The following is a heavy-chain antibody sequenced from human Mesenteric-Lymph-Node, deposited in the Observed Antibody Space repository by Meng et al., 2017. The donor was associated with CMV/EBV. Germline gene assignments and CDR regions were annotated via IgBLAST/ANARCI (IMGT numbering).Heavy chain of an antibody. CDR3: ARARMWELPYYFDY. D-gene: IGHD1-26*01. CDR2: ISAYNGNT. V-gene: IGHV1-18*01. Sequence: ASVKVSCKASGYTFTSYGISWVRQAPGQGLEWMGWISAYNGNTNYAQKLQGRVTMTTDTSTSTAYMELSRLRSDDTAVYYCARARMWELPYYFDYWGQGTLVTVSS. CDR1: GYTFTSYG. J-gene: IGHJ4*02.